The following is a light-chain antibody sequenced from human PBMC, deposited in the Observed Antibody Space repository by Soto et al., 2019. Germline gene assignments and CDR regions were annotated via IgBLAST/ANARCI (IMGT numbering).Light chain of an antibody. CDR3: GSWDSSLSAYV. CDR1: SSNIGGNS. J-gene: IGLJ1*01. V-gene: IGLV1-51*01. CDR2: DDD. Sequence: SVLTQPPSVSAAPGQKVTISCSGSSSNIGGNSVSWYQQLPGTAPTLLIYDDDKRPSGIPDRFSGSKSGTSATLGITGFQTGDEADYYCGSWDSSLSAYVFATGTKVTVL.